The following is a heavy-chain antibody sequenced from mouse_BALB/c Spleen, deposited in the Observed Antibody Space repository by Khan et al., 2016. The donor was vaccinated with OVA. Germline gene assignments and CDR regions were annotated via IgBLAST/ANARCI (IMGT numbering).Heavy chain of an antibody. CDR1: GFSLTNFG. CDR3: VRLYDDGEGLAY. J-gene: IGHJ3*01. Sequence: QVQLKESGPGLVQPSQSLSITCTVSGFSLTNFGVHWVRQSPGRGLEWLGVIWGGGTTDYNAAFISRLSISKDNPKSQVFFKMNSLQANDTAIYYCVRLYDDGEGLAYWGQGTLVTVSA. V-gene: IGHV2-2*02. CDR2: IWGGGTT. D-gene: IGHD2-3*01.